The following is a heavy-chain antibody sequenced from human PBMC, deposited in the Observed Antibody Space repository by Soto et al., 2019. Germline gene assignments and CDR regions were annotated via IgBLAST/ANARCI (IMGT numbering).Heavy chain of an antibody. V-gene: IGHV3-30-3*01. CDR2: ISYDGSNK. CDR1: GFTFSSYA. D-gene: IGHD3-22*01. CDR3: ARGTYYYDSSGYVGFDY. J-gene: IGHJ4*02. Sequence: GGSLRLSCAASGFTFSSYAMHWVRQAPGKGLEWVAVISYDGSNKYYADSVKGRFTISRDNSKNTLYLQMNSLRAEDTAVYYCARGTYYYDSSGYVGFDYWGQGTLVTVSS.